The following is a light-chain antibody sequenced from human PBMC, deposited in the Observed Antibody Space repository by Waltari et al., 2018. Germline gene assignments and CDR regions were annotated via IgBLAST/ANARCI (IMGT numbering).Light chain of an antibody. CDR1: QSLKNNS. CDR3: QQYGRSPCS. V-gene: IGKV3-20*01. Sequence: DIVLTQSPGTLSLFPGETATFSCRASQSLKNNSLAWYQQKPGQAPRLLIHGASTNTTAIPNRVIGSGYETDFTRTISRLEPEHFSMYCCQQYGRSPCSFNQGTQL. CDR2: GAS. J-gene: IGKJ2*01.